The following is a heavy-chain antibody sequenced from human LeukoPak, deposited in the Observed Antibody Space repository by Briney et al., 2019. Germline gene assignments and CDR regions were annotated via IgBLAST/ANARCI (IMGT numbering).Heavy chain of an antibody. V-gene: IGHV3-30-3*01. CDR1: GFTLSSYA. CDR3: ARQGYYDSSAYSDY. J-gene: IGHJ4*02. CDR2: ISYDGAEK. D-gene: IGHD3-22*01. Sequence: GGSLRLSCAASGFTLSSYAIQWVRQAPGKGLEWVAGISYDGAEKYHADAVKGRFTISRDNAKNSLFLQMNSLRAEDTAVYYCARQGYYDSSAYSDYWGQGTLVTVSS.